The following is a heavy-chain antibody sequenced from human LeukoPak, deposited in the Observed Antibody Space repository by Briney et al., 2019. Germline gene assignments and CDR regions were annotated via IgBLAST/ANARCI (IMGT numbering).Heavy chain of an antibody. CDR3: ARDYTEDTAMVFLFDY. Sequence: GGSLRLSCAGSGFTFSSNPRSGVRQAPGKGLEGVPFIWYDGSNKYYADSVKGRFTIFRDNSKNTLYLQMNSLRAEDTAAYYCARDYTEDTAMVFLFDYWGQGTLVTVSS. V-gene: IGHV3-33*08. CDR1: GFTFSSNP. D-gene: IGHD5-18*01. CDR2: IWYDGSNK. J-gene: IGHJ4*02.